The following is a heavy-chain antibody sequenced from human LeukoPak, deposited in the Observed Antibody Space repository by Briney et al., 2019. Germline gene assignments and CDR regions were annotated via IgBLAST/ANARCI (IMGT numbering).Heavy chain of an antibody. D-gene: IGHD6-19*01. V-gene: IGHV4-59*08. Sequence: PSETLSLTCTVSGGSVSSYFWSWIRQPPGKGLEWIGYVYYSGSTNYNPSLKSRVTISVDTSKTQFSLRLSSVTAADTAVYYCARGSGWYGYWGQGTLITVSS. CDR1: GGSVSSYF. CDR3: ARGSGWYGY. CDR2: VYYSGST. J-gene: IGHJ4*02.